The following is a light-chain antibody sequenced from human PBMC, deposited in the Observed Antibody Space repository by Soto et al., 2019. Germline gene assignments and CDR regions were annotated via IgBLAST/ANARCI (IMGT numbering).Light chain of an antibody. Sequence: DIQMTQSPSSLSASVGDRVTITCRASQSIRSNLNWYQQKPGKAPKLLIYAASSLQSGVPSRFSGSGSGTDFTLTISSLQPEDFTIYYCQQSDSSPYTFGQGTKLEIK. CDR1: QSIRSN. CDR2: AAS. J-gene: IGKJ2*01. CDR3: QQSDSSPYT. V-gene: IGKV1-39*01.